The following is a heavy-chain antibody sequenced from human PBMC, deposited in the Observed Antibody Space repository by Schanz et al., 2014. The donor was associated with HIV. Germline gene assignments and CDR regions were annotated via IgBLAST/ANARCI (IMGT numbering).Heavy chain of an antibody. J-gene: IGHJ4*02. V-gene: IGHV1-46*01. CDR1: GYGYIFTTYY. CDR3: ARAPYTSGWYGVDY. CDR2: INPSGVTT. D-gene: IGHD6-19*01. Sequence: QAQLVQSGAEVKKPGASVKISCKASGYGYIFTTYYIHWVRQAPGQGLEWMGIINPSGVTTAFAQKFQGRLTLTRDTSTNTVYMELTSLRSDDTAVYYCARAPYTSGWYGVDYWGQGTLVTVSS.